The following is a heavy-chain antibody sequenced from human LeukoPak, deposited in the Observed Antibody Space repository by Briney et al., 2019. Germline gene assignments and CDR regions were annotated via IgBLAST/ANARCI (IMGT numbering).Heavy chain of an antibody. V-gene: IGHV4-59*01. CDR1: GGSISSYY. CDR2: IYYSGST. J-gene: IGHJ4*02. CDR3: ARDKEGIDY. Sequence: SEILSLTCTVSGGSISSYYWSWIRQPPGKGLEWIGYIYYSGSTNYNPSLKSRVTISVDTSKNQFSLKLSSVTAAVTAVYYCARDKEGIDYWGQGTLVTVSP.